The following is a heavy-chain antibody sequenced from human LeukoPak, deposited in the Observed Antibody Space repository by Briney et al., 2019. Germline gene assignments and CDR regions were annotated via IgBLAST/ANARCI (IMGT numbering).Heavy chain of an antibody. D-gene: IGHD6-13*01. V-gene: IGHV1-69*13. CDR2: IIPIFGTA. J-gene: IGHJ4*02. CDR3: ARVGGIAAAGTDY. Sequence: SVTVSCKASGGTFSIYAISWVRQAPGQGLEWMGGIIPIFGTANYAQKFQGRVTITADESTSTAYMELSSLRSEDTAVYYCARVGGIAAAGTDYWGQGTLVTVSS. CDR1: GGTFSIYA.